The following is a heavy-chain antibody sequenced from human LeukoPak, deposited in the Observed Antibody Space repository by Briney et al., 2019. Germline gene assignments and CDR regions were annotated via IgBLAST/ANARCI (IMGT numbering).Heavy chain of an antibody. CDR2: IYTSGDT. V-gene: IGHV4-4*09. J-gene: IGHJ5*02. CDR1: GGSISSYY. Sequence: LETLSLTCTVSGGSISSYYWSWIRQLPGKGLEWIGSIYTSGDTNYKPSLKSRVTISVDTSKNQFSLKLSSVTAADTAVYYCARDLTMIRGGNNWFDPWGQGTLVTVSS. CDR3: ARDLTMIRGGNNWFDP. D-gene: IGHD3-10*01.